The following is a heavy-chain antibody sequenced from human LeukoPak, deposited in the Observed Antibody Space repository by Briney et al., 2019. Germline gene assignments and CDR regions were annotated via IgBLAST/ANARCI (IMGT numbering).Heavy chain of an antibody. CDR2: INPNSGGT. D-gene: IGHD3-22*01. CDR1: GYTFTGYY. V-gene: IGHV1-2*02. CDR3: ARDWYYDSSGYLFDP. J-gene: IGHJ5*02. Sequence: ASVKVSCKASGYTFTGYYMHWVRQAPGQGLERMGWINPNSGGTNYAQKFQGRVTMTRDTSISTAYMELSRLRSDGTAVYYCARDWYYDSSGYLFDPWGQGTLVTVSS.